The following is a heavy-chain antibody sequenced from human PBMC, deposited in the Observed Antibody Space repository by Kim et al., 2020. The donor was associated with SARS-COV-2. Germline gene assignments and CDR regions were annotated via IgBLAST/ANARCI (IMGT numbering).Heavy chain of an antibody. D-gene: IGHD3-10*01. Sequence: SETLSLTCSVPGASIKNSDSYWGWIRQSPGKGLEWIGRSPYTGTTYYNPSPKTPVTISVDTSHNHLSLTVRAATAAHTSPYYCARQAPRLLWFGALGDF. V-gene: IGHV4-39*01. CDR2: SPYTGTT. CDR3: ARQAPRLLWFGALGDF. J-gene: IGHJ4*01. CDR1: GASIKNSDSY.